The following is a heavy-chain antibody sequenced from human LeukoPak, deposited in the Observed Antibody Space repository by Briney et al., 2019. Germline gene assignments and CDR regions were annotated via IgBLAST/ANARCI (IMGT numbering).Heavy chain of an antibody. CDR1: GGYISDYY. CDR2: VQITENN. J-gene: IGHJ4*02. D-gene: IGHD1-1*01. V-gene: IGHV4-4*07. CDR3: ARESVAAGTRWFDY. Sequence: SETLSLTCTVFGGYISDYYWTWIRQSAGKGLEWIGRVQITENNNYNPSLRSRVTLSLDTSKNQFSLRLTSVTAADTAIYYCARESVAAGTRWFDYWGQGALVTVSS.